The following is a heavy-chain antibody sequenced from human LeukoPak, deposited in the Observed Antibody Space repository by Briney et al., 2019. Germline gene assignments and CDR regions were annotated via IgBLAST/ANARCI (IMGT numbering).Heavy chain of an antibody. CDR2: TYYRSKWYT. V-gene: IGHV6-1*01. Sequence: SQTLSLTCAISGDSVSSNRAAWNWIRQSPSRGLEWLGRTYYRSKWYTEYTLSAKSRISIKPDTSKNQFSLQLNSVTPEDTAVYYCARAVGFDNGMDVWGQGTTVTVSS. CDR1: GDSVSSNRAA. CDR3: ARAVGFDNGMDV. J-gene: IGHJ6*02. D-gene: IGHD2-15*01.